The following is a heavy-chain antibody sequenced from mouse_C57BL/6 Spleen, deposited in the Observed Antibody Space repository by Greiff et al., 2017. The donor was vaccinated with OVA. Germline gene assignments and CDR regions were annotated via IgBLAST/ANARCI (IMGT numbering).Heavy chain of an antibody. V-gene: IGHV5-4*01. CDR1: GFTFSSYA. Sequence: EVMLVESGGGLVKPGGSLKLSCAASGFTFSSYAMSWVRQTPEKRLEWVATISDGGSYTYYPDNVKGRFTISRDNAKNILYLQMSHLKSEDTAMYYCARDGYYGNYDWFAYWGQGTLVTVSA. J-gene: IGHJ3*01. CDR3: ARDGYYGNYDWFAY. CDR2: ISDGGSYT. D-gene: IGHD2-1*01.